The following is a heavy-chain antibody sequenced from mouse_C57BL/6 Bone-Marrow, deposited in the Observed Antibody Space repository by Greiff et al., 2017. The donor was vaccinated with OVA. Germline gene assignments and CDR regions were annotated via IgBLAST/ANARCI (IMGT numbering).Heavy chain of an antibody. J-gene: IGHJ2*01. CDR2: IDPSDSYT. V-gene: IGHV1-69*01. Sequence: QVQLQQPGAELVMPGASVKLSCKASGYTFTSYWMHWVKQRPGQGLEWIGEIDPSDSYTNYNQKFKGKSTLTVDKSSSTAYMELRSLTSEDSAVYFCARGGYYGSSFYFDYWGQGTTLTVSS. CDR1: GYTFTSYW. D-gene: IGHD1-1*01. CDR3: ARGGYYGSSFYFDY.